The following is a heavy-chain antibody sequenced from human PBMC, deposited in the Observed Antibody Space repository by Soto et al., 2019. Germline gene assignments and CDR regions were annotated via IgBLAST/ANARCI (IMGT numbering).Heavy chain of an antibody. V-gene: IGHV3-30-3*01. CDR2: ISYTGANQ. D-gene: IGHD4-4*01. Sequence: QVRLVESVGGAVQPGDSLRLSCDASGFTFSTYALHWVRQAPGKGLEWVAFISYTGANQYYADSVKGRFTVSRDNSKNIASLQVTSLKPEDSAVYDCASDAFLYSRGAYYDHWGQGTLVTVSS. CDR1: GFTFSTYA. CDR3: ASDAFLYSRGAYYDH. J-gene: IGHJ4*02.